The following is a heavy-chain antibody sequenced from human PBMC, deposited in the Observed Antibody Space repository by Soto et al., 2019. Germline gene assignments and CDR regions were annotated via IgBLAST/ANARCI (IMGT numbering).Heavy chain of an antibody. Sequence: SETLSLTCAVSGGSISSGGYYWSWIRQHPGKGLEWIGYISYSRNAYYKPSLKTRLTISVDTSKNQFSLRLTSVTAADTGVYYCARDRSVPDAPDDAFDIWVQGTLVTVSS. CDR1: GGSISSGGYY. CDR2: ISYSRNA. CDR3: ARDRSVPDAPDDAFDI. D-gene: IGHD1-26*01. V-gene: IGHV4-31*11. J-gene: IGHJ3*02.